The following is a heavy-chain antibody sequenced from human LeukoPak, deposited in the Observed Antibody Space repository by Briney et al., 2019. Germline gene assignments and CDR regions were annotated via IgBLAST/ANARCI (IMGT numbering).Heavy chain of an antibody. Sequence: SETLSLTCSVYGDSMSSYYWTWMRQPPGKGLEWIGFVSDSGNTDYNPSLKSRVTISVDTSGSQFSLGLTSVTAADSAVYYCARGYGYYYYYMDVWGKGTTVLVSS. D-gene: IGHD2-2*03. J-gene: IGHJ6*03. CDR3: ARGYGYYYYYMDV. V-gene: IGHV4-59*01. CDR2: VSDSGNT. CDR1: GDSMSSYY.